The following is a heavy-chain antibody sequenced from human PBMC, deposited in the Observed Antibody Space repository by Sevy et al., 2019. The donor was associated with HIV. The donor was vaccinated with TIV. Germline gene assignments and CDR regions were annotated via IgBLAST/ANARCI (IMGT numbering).Heavy chain of an antibody. J-gene: IGHJ6*03. Sequence: ASVKVSCKASGGTFSSYAISWVRQAPGQGLEWMGRIIPIFGTANYAQKFQGRVTITANESTSTAYMELSSLRSEDTDVYYCARGASPYYYDSSGSIARSYYYYYMDVWGKGTTVTVSS. D-gene: IGHD3-22*01. CDR3: ARGASPYYYDSSGSIARSYYYYYMDV. CDR2: IIPIFGTA. CDR1: GGTFSSYA. V-gene: IGHV1-69*13.